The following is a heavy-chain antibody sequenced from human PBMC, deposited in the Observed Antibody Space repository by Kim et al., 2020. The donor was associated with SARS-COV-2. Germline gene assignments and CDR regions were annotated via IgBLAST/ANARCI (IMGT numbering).Heavy chain of an antibody. CDR3: ARTGSGRGNYFDY. CDR1: GFTFSSYE. V-gene: IGHV3-48*03. CDR2: ISSRGMTK. Sequence: GGSLRLSCAASGFTFSSYEINWVRQAPGKGLEWVSYISSRGMTKYYADSVKGRFTISRDNAKNSVYLQMNSLRAEDTAVYYCARTGSGRGNYFDYWGQGILVTVSS. J-gene: IGHJ4*02. D-gene: IGHD2-15*01.